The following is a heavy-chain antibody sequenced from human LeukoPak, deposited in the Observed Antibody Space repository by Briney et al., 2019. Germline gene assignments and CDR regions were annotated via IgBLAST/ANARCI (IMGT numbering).Heavy chain of an antibody. CDR3: ARDRDYHDDRTDYYYDAFDI. Sequence: RGSLRLSCAGSGFTFSNYWMTWVRQAPGKGLEWVANVKQDESEKHYVDSVKGRFTISRDNAKSSLYLRMDSLRVEDTAVYYCARDRDYHDDRTDYYYDAFDIWGQGTTVTVSS. CDR2: VKQDESEK. J-gene: IGHJ3*02. CDR1: GFTFSNYW. V-gene: IGHV3-7*01. D-gene: IGHD3-22*01.